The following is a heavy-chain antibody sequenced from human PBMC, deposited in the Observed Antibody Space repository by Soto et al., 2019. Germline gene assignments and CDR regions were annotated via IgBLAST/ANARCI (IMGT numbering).Heavy chain of an antibody. CDR1: GFTFSSFW. J-gene: IGHJ4*02. V-gene: IGHV3-74*01. Sequence: EVQLVDSGGGLVQPGGSLRLSCAASGFTFSSFWMHWVRQVPGQGLMWVSLIKTDGTSTRYADSVKGRFTFSRDNAKKKLSLQMNSPRAADTAVYYFVKGVFSFFGGDHFGYWGQGRLVNVSP. CDR3: VKGVFSFFGGDHFGY. D-gene: IGHD3-16*01. CDR2: IKTDGTST.